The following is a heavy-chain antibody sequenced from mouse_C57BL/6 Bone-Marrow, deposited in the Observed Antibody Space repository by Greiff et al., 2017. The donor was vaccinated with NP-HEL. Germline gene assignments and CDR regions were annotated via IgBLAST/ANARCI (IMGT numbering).Heavy chain of an antibody. D-gene: IGHD5-1*01. CDR3: ARWSTSLSYCFDY. CDR1: GYTFTSYT. Sequence: VQRVESGAELARPGASVKMSCKASGYTFTSYTMHWVKQRPGQGLEWIGYINPSSGYTKYNQKVKDKATLTADKSSSTAYMQLSSLTSEDSAVYYCARWSTSLSYCFDYWGQGTTLTVSS. CDR2: INPSSGYT. V-gene: IGHV1-4*01. J-gene: IGHJ2*01.